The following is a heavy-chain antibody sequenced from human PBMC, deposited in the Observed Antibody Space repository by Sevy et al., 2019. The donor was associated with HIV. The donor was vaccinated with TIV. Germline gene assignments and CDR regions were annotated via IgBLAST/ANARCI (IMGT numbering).Heavy chain of an antibody. CDR2: ISYEGTET. V-gene: IGHV3-30-3*01. CDR3: ARDGGYSIKWYPLY. CDR1: GFAFSSHA. J-gene: IGHJ4*01. D-gene: IGHD6-13*01. Sequence: GSLRLSCAASGFAFSSHAMHWVRQAPGKGLEWVAVISYEGTETFYAASVEGRFTISRDNSKSMLSLQINGLRPEDTAVYYCARDGGYSIKWYPLYWGHGTLVTVSS.